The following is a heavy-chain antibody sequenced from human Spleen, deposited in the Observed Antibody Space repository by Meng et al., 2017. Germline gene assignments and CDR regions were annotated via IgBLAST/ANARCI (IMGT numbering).Heavy chain of an antibody. CDR3: ARSPIDKYDLSALPLDY. D-gene: IGHD3-22*01. CDR1: GFTVSDTY. J-gene: IGHJ4*02. Sequence: GESLKISCAVSGFTVSDTYMTWVRQAPGKGLEWVSLIQSGGRTYYADSVRGRFTISRDSSKNTLSLQMNSVRAEDTAVYYCARSPIDKYDLSALPLDYWGQGTLVTVSS. V-gene: IGHV3-66*02. CDR2: IQSGGRT.